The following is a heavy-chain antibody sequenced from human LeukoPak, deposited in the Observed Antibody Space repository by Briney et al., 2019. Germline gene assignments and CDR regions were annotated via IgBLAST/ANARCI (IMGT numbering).Heavy chain of an antibody. Sequence: GGSLSLSCAASGFTFSSYSMNWVRQAPGKGLEWVSSISSSSSYIYYADPVKGRFTISRDNAKNSLYLQMNAVRAEDTGVYYCARRIAVGNWFDPWGQGTLVTVSS. CDR1: GFTFSSYS. D-gene: IGHD6-19*01. V-gene: IGHV3-21*01. CDR3: ARRIAVGNWFDP. CDR2: ISSSSSYI. J-gene: IGHJ5*02.